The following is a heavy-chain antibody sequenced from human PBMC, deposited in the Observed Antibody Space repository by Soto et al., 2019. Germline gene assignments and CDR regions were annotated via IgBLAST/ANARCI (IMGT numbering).Heavy chain of an antibody. Sequence: SVKVSCKASGGTFSSYAISWVRQAPGQGLEWMGGIIPIFGTANYAQKFQGRVTITADKSTSTAYMELSSLGSEDTAVYYCARERPGIAAAGSGNYYYYGMDVWGQGTTVTVSS. CDR1: GGTFSSYA. D-gene: IGHD6-13*01. V-gene: IGHV1-69*06. CDR3: ARERPGIAAAGSGNYYYYGMDV. CDR2: IIPIFGTA. J-gene: IGHJ6*02.